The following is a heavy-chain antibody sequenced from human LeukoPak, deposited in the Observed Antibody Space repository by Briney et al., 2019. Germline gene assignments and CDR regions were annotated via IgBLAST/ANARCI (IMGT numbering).Heavy chain of an antibody. D-gene: IGHD4-17*01. CDR1: GGSISSSGQS. CDR3: ARRPPGDYGENWFDP. J-gene: IGHJ5*02. V-gene: IGHV4-39*01. Sequence: SETLSLTCSVSGGSISSSGQSWGWIRQPPGKGLEWIGTMDYSGSTYYNPSLKSRVTISVDTSKNQFSLKLSSVTAADTAVYYCARRPPGDYGENWFDPWGQGTLVTVSS. CDR2: MDYSGST.